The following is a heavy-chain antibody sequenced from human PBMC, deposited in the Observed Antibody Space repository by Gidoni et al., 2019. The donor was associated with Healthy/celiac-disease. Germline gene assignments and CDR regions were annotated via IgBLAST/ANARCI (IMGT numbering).Heavy chain of an antibody. CDR2: IYYSGST. V-gene: IGHV4-39*07. Sequence: QLQLQESGPGLVKPSETLSLTCTVSGGSISSSSYYWGWIRQPPGKGLEWIGSIYYSGSTYYNPSLKSRVTISVDTSKNQFSLKLSSVTAADTAVYYCATPGIAAAGLPTKGSNADYGMDVWGQGTTVTVSS. D-gene: IGHD6-13*01. CDR3: ATPGIAAAGLPTKGSNADYGMDV. CDR1: GGSISSSSYY. J-gene: IGHJ6*02.